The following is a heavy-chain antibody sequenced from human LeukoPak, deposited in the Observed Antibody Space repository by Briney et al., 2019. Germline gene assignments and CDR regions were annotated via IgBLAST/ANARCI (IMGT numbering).Heavy chain of an antibody. CDR3: ARYYSVAGDY. Sequence: GGSLRLSCEDSGFTFRSYEMNWVRQAPGKGLEWVSSISSSSSYIYYADSVKGRFTISRDNAKNSLYLQMNSLRAEDTAVYYCARYYSVAGDYWGQGTLVTVSS. V-gene: IGHV3-21*01. CDR2: ISSSSSYI. CDR1: GFTFRSYE. J-gene: IGHJ4*02. D-gene: IGHD6-19*01.